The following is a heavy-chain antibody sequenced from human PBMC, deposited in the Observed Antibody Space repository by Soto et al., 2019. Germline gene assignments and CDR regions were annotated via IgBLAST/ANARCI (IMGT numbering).Heavy chain of an antibody. CDR1: GGTFSSYT. J-gene: IGHJ4*02. Sequence: ASLKVSCKASGGTFSSYTISWVRQAPGQGLEWMGRIIPILGIPNYAQKFQGRVTITADKSTSTAYMELSSLRSEDAAAYYCAKGGDYDNSGYYEWHFDYWGQGTLVTVSS. V-gene: IGHV1-69*02. CDR2: IIPILGIP. D-gene: IGHD3-22*01. CDR3: AKGGDYDNSGYYEWHFDY.